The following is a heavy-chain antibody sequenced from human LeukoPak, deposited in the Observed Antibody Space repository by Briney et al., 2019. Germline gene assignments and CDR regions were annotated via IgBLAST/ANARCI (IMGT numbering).Heavy chain of an antibody. CDR3: ARGAVAALPGAVDAFDI. V-gene: IGHV5-51*01. Sequence: GESLKISCKGSGYSFTSYWIGWVRQMPGKGLEWMGIIYPGDSDTRYSPSFQGQVTISADKSISTAYLQWSSLKASDTAMYYCARGAVAALPGAVDAFDIWGQGTMVTVSS. CDR2: IYPGDSDT. J-gene: IGHJ3*02. D-gene: IGHD6-19*01. CDR1: GYSFTSYW.